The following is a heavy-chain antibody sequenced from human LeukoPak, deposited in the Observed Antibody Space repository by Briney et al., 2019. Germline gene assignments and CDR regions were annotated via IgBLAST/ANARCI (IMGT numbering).Heavy chain of an antibody. CDR2: IYPADSDI. D-gene: IGHD2-15*01. CDR3: ARQEYCSGGSCYTWFDP. Sequence: GESLRISCKGSGYSINNYWIGWVRQMPGKGLEWMGIIYPADSDIRYSPSFQGQVTISADKSISTAYLQWSSLKASDTAMYYCARQEYCSGGSCYTWFDPWGQGTLVTVSS. CDR1: GYSINNYW. V-gene: IGHV5-51*01. J-gene: IGHJ5*02.